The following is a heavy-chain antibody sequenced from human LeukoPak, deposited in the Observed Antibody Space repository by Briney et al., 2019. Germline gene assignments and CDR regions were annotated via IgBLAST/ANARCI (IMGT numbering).Heavy chain of an antibody. CDR1: GYTFTSYD. V-gene: IGHV1-8*01. CDR2: MNPNSGNT. CDR3: ARGRQDAYYDFWSGYYPNYYYGMDV. J-gene: IGHJ6*02. Sequence: ASVKVSCKASGYTFTSYDINWVRQATGQGLEWMGWMNPNSGNTGYAQKFQGRVTMTRNTSISTAYMELSSLRSEDTAVYYCARGRQDAYYDFWSGYYPNYYYGMDVWGQGTTVTVSS. D-gene: IGHD3-3*01.